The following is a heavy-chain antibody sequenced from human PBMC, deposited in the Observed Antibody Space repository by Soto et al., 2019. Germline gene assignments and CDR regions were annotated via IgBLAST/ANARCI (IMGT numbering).Heavy chain of an antibody. D-gene: IGHD1-26*01. Sequence: QVHLVESGGGVVQPGRSLRLSCAASGFTFSSYVMHWVRQTPGKGLEWVAFISHDGNNKYYADSVKGRFTISRDNSANKLILQTDSLRAEDTAVYYCAGDDEGGSECDLGYWGQGTLVTVSS. CDR3: AGDDEGGSECDLGY. CDR2: ISHDGNNK. CDR1: GFTFSSYV. J-gene: IGHJ4*02. V-gene: IGHV3-30-3*01.